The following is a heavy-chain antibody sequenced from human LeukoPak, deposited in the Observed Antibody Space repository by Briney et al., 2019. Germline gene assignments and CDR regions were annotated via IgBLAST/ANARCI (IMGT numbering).Heavy chain of an antibody. D-gene: IGHD3-10*01. CDR3: AKGMEDYYYGSGRQTYYYYGMDV. CDR1: GFTFSSYA. J-gene: IGHJ6*04. Sequence: GGSLRLSCAASGFTFSSYAMSWVRQASGKGLEWVSDISGSGGSTYYADSVKGRFTISRDNSKNTLYLQMNSLRAEDTAVYYCAKGMEDYYYGSGRQTYYYYGMDVWGKGTTVTVSS. V-gene: IGHV3-23*01. CDR2: ISGSGGST.